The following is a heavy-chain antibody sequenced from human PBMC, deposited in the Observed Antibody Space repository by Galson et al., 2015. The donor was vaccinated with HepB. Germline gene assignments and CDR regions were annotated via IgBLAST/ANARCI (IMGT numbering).Heavy chain of an antibody. CDR1: GFTFSTYS. CDR3: ARASYALYSSGWDGNAFDV. CDR2: INRSSSNR. J-gene: IGHJ3*01. D-gene: IGHD6-19*01. Sequence: SLRLSCAASGFTFSTYSMNWVRQAPGKGLEWISYINRSSSNRYYADSVNGRFTISRDDAKNSLYLQMNSLRAEDTAVYYCARASYALYSSGWDGNAFDVWGQGTMVTVSS. V-gene: IGHV3-48*01.